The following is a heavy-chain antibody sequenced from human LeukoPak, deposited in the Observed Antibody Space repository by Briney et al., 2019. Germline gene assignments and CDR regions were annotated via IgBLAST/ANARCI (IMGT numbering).Heavy chain of an antibody. CDR1: GYTFTGYY. CDR2: INPNSGGT. V-gene: IGHV1-2*02. CDR3: ARDGPRLEAFDI. J-gene: IGHJ3*02. Sequence: ASVKVSCKASGYTFTGYYMHWVRQAPGQGLEWMGWINPNSGGTNYAQKFQGRVTMTRDTSASTAYMELSSLRSEDTAVYYCARDGPRLEAFDIWGQGTMVTVSS.